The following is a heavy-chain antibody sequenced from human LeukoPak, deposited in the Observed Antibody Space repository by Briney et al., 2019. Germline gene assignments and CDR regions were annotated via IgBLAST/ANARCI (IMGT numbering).Heavy chain of an antibody. V-gene: IGHV3-66*01. J-gene: IGHJ4*02. CDR1: GFTVSSNH. CDR2: IYSGGST. D-gene: IGHD2-8*01. CDR3: ARGLSDASSAGDF. Sequence: GGSLRLSCAASGFTVSSNHMTWVRQAPGKGLEWVSVIYSGGSTYYADSVKGRFTISRDNSKNTLYLQMNSLRAEDTAFYYCARGLSDASSAGDFWGQGTLVTVSS.